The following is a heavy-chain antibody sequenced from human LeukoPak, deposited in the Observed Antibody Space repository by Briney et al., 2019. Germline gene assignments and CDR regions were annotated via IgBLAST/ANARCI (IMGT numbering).Heavy chain of an antibody. D-gene: IGHD3-10*01. J-gene: IGHJ4*02. CDR3: ARHRINYGSFYFDY. CDR2: INHSGST. CDR1: GGSFSGYY. Sequence: SETLSLTCAVYGGSFSGYYWSWIRQPPGKGLEWIGEINHSGSTNYNPSLKSRVTISVDTSKNQFSLKLSSVTAADTAVYYCARHRINYGSFYFDYWGQGTLVTVSS. V-gene: IGHV4-34*01.